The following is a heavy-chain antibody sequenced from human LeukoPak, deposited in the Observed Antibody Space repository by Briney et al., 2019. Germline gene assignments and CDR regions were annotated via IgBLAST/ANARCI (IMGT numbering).Heavy chain of an antibody. D-gene: IGHD3-22*01. CDR2: IIPILGIA. V-gene: IGHV1-69*04. CDR3: ARGVQIAYYYDSSGYPTIDAFDI. J-gene: IGHJ3*02. CDR1: GGTFSSYA. Sequence: GASVKVSCKASGGTFSSYAISWVRQAPGQGLEWMGRIIPILGIANYAQKFQGRVTITADKSTSTAYMELSSLRSEDTAVYYCARGVQIAYYYDSSGYPTIDAFDIWGQGTMVTVSS.